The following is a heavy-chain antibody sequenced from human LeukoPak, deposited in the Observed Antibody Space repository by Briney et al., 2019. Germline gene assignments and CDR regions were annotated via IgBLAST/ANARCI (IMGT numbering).Heavy chain of an antibody. J-gene: IGHJ6*03. Sequence: QAGGSLRLSCAASGFTFSSYAMSWVRQAPGKGVEWVSAVSGSAGSTYYADSVKGRFTISRDNSKNTLYLQMNSLRAEDTAVYYCAVSFYYYYMDVWGKGTTVTVSS. CDR1: GFTFSSYA. CDR3: AVSFYYYYMDV. D-gene: IGHD1-7*01. V-gene: IGHV3-23*01. CDR2: VSGSAGST.